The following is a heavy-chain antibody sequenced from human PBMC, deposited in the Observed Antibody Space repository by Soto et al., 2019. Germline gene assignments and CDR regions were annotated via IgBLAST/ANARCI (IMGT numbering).Heavy chain of an antibody. D-gene: IGHD3-22*01. J-gene: IGHJ4*02. Sequence: PSETLALTCALSGDSIASTYHWAWIRQPPGRGLEWVASIYHSGTTYYNPSLKSRVTISVDTSKNQFSLRMNSMTAADTAVYYCARGQRRNYSAESRGFYYPFDYWGQGTLVTVS. V-gene: IGHV4-38-2*01. CDR1: GDSIASTYH. CDR3: ARGQRRNYSAESRGFYYPFDY. CDR2: IYHSGTT.